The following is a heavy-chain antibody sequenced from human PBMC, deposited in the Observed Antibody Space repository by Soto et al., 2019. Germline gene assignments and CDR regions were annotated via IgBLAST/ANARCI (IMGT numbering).Heavy chain of an antibody. D-gene: IGHD3-22*01. V-gene: IGHV1-69*12. J-gene: IGHJ4*02. Sequence: QVQLVQSGAEVKKPGSSVKVSCKASGGTFSNYAINWVRQAPGQGLEWMGGIIPIFGTTNYAQKFQGRVTITADESTSTAYMELSSLRSEDTAVFYCATAPYSYDSSGYLDYWGQGNLVTVSS. CDR3: ATAPYSYDSSGYLDY. CDR1: GGTFSNYA. CDR2: IIPIFGTT.